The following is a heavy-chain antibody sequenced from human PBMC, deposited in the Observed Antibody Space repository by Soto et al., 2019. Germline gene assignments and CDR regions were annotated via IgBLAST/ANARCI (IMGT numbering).Heavy chain of an antibody. CDR3: ARDPGSSLYCSGGSCYLGGWFDP. CDR1: GYTFTSYG. V-gene: IGHV1-18*01. Sequence: ASVKVSCKASGYTFTSYGISWVRQAPGQGLEWMGWISAYNGNTNYAQKLQGRVTMATDTSTSTAYMELRSLRSDDTAVYYCARDPGSSLYCSGGSCYLGGWFDPWGQGTLVTVSS. J-gene: IGHJ5*02. CDR2: ISAYNGNT. D-gene: IGHD2-15*01.